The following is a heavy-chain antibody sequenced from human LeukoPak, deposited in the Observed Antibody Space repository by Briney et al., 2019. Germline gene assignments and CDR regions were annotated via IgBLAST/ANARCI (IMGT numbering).Heavy chain of an antibody. CDR1: GFIFSDHY. Sequence: PGGSLRLSCVTSGFIFSDHYIGWVRQAPGKGLEWVGHSASKANKYTTTYAASVKGRFTISRDDSKKSVYLEMNNLKTEDTAMYYCARTSNYDGNGYRSFDQGGQGTLVTVSS. CDR3: ARTSNYDGNGYRSFDQ. J-gene: IGHJ4*02. D-gene: IGHD3-22*01. CDR2: SASKANKYTT. V-gene: IGHV3-72*01.